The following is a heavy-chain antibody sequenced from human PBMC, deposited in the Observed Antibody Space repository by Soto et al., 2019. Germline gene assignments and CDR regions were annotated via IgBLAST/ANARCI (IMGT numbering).Heavy chain of an antibody. J-gene: IGHJ6*03. Sequence: ASVKVSCKASGYTFTSYDINWVRQATGQGLEWMGWMNPNSGNTGYAQKFQGRVTMTSNTSIRPADMELRSMRSEDTAGYYCARRGPYDFWSGYYIHYYYMDVWGKGTTVTVSS. D-gene: IGHD3-3*01. V-gene: IGHV1-8*01. CDR3: ARRGPYDFWSGYYIHYYYMDV. CDR1: GYTFTSYD. CDR2: MNPNSGNT.